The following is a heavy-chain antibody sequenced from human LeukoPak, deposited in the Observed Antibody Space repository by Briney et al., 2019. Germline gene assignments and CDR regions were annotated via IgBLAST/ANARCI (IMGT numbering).Heavy chain of an antibody. CDR2: IYHSGTT. D-gene: IGHD2-8*02. Sequence: PSETLSLTCPVSGYSINSGYYWGWIRQPPGKGLEWIGNIYHSGTTYYNPSLKSRVTISVDTSKNQFSLKLSSVTAADTAVYYCARLGGVNYYYYMDVWGKGTTVTISS. V-gene: IGHV4-38-2*01. CDR3: ARLGGVNYYYYMDV. CDR1: GYSINSGYY. J-gene: IGHJ6*03.